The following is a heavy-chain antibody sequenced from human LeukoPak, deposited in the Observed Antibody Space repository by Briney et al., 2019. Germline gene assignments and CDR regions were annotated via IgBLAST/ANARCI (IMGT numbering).Heavy chain of an antibody. J-gene: IGHJ5*02. V-gene: IGHV3-33*08. CDR3: AVNFA. D-gene: IGHD3/OR15-3a*01. Sequence: PGGSLRLSCAASGFIFSSSALHWVRQAPGKGLEWVAVVWYGGSNKNYAESVRGRFIISRDDSKSTVYLEMNSLRADDTAVYYCAVNFAWGQGTLVTVSS. CDR1: GFIFSSSA. CDR2: VWYGGSNK.